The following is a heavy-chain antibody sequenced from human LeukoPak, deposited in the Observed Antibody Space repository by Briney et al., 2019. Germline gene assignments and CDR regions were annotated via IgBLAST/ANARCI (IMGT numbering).Heavy chain of an antibody. CDR3: AKDLGFGELLSDY. Sequence: GGSLRLSCAASGFTFSNAWMSWVRQAPGKGLEWVSAISGSGGSTYYADSVKGRFTISRDNSKNTLYLQMNSLRAEDTAVYYCAKDLGFGELLSDYWGQGTLVTVSS. CDR2: ISGSGGST. J-gene: IGHJ4*02. V-gene: IGHV3-23*01. D-gene: IGHD3-10*01. CDR1: GFTFSNAW.